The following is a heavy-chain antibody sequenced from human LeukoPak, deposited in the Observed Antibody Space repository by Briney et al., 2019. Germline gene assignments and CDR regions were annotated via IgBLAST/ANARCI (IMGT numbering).Heavy chain of an antibody. V-gene: IGHV1-69*04. J-gene: IGHJ3*02. CDR1: GGTFSSYA. Sequence: GSSVKVSCKASGGTFSSYAISWVRQAPGQGLEWMGRIIPIFGIANYAQKFQGRVTITADKSTSTAYMELSSPRSEDTAVYYCARRNSGYDGAFDIWGQGTMVTVSS. CDR2: IIPIFGIA. CDR3: ARRNSGYDGAFDI. D-gene: IGHD5-12*01.